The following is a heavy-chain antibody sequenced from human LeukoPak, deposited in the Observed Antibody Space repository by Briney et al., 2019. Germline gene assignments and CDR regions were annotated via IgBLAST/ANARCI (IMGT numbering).Heavy chain of an antibody. CDR1: GFTFSSYA. J-gene: IGHJ4*02. V-gene: IGHV3-30-3*01. CDR2: ISYDGSNK. CDR3: ARDIETGTLDY. D-gene: IGHD1-7*01. Sequence: GGSLRLSCAASGFTFSSYAMHWVRQAPGKGLEWVAVISYDGSNKYYADSVKGRFTISRDNSKNTLYLQMNSLRAEDMAVYYCARDIETGTLDYWGQGTLVTVSS.